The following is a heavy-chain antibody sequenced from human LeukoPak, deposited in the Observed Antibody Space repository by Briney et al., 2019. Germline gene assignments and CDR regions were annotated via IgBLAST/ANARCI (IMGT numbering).Heavy chain of an antibody. CDR3: ARDLSSNYPWFDP. Sequence: SETLSLTCAVYGGSFSGYYWSWIRQPPGKGLEWIGEINHSGSTNYNPSLKSRVTISVDTSKNQFSLKLSSVTAADTAVYYCARDLSSNYPWFDPWGQGTLVTVSS. J-gene: IGHJ5*02. CDR1: GGSFSGYY. V-gene: IGHV4-34*01. D-gene: IGHD4-4*01. CDR2: INHSGST.